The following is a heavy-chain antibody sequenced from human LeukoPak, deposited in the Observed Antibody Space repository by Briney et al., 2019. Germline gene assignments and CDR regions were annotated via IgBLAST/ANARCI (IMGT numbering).Heavy chain of an antibody. J-gene: IGHJ5*02. CDR2: IYYSGST. V-gene: IGHV4-59*01. D-gene: IGHD5-18*01. CDR3: ASDGGYSYGYSWFDP. Sequence: SETLSLTCTVSGGSISSYYWSWIRQPPGKGLEWIGYIYYSGSTNYNPSLKSRVTISVDTSKNQFSLKLSSVTAADTAVYYCASDGGYSYGYSWFDPWGQGTPVTVSS. CDR1: GGSISSYY.